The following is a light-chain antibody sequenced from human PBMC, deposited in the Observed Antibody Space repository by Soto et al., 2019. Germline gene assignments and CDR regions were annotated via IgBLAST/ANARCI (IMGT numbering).Light chain of an antibody. CDR3: QQYAISWT. J-gene: IGKJ1*01. V-gene: IGKV3-20*01. CDR1: QSVSSSY. CDR2: GAS. Sequence: EIVLTQSPGTLALSPGERATLSCRASQSVSSSYLAWYQQKPGQAPRLLIYGASSRATGIPDRFSGSGSGTDFTLTISRLEPEDFAVYYCQQYAISWTFGQGTKVDIK.